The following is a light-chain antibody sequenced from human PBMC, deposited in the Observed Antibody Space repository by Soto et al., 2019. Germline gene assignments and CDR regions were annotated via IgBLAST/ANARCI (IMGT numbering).Light chain of an antibody. CDR3: QSYDGTLSGSYV. V-gene: IGLV1-40*01. Sequence: QSVLTQPPSVSGAPGQRVTISCTGSSSNIGAGYDVHWYQQLPGTAPKLIIYGTTNRPSGVPDRFSGPKSGTSASLAITGLQAEDEADYYCQSYDGTLSGSYVFGIGTKSPS. CDR1: SSNIGAGYD. J-gene: IGLJ1*01. CDR2: GTT.